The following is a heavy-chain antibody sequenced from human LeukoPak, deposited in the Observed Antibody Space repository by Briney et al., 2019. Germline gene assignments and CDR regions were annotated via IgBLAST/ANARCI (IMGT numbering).Heavy chain of an antibody. CDR2: IRYDGSNK. D-gene: IGHD1-26*01. J-gene: IGHJ4*02. CDR3: AKDAYSGSFSGLFDY. V-gene: IGHV3-30*02. CDR1: GFTFSSYG. Sequence: GGSLRLSCAASGFTFSSYGMHWVRQAPGKGLEWVAFIRYDGSNKYYADSVKGRFTISRDNSKNTLYLQMNSLRAEDTAVYYCAKDAYSGSFSGLFDYWGQGTLVTVSS.